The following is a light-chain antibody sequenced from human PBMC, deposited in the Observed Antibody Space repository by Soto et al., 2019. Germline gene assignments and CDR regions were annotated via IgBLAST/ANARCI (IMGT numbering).Light chain of an antibody. Sequence: DIQMTQSPSSLSASVGDRVTITCRASQGVSNFLARYQQKPGKVPKLLIYAASTLQSRVPSRFSVSGSGTDFTLTISSLQPEDVATYYCQKYNSAPRTFGQGTKVEIK. CDR2: AAS. J-gene: IGKJ1*01. V-gene: IGKV1-27*01. CDR3: QKYNSAPRT. CDR1: QGVSNF.